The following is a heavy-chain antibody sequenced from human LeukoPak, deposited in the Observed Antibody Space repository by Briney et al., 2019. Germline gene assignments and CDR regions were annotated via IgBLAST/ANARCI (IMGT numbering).Heavy chain of an antibody. J-gene: IGHJ4*02. CDR1: GGTLRNYA. V-gene: IGHV1-69*13. CDR2: IIPIFGTA. D-gene: IGHD4-17*01. Sequence: GASVKVSCKASGGTLRNYAISWVRQAPGQGLEWRGGIIPIFGTANYAQKFQGRVTITADESTSTAYMELSSLRSEDTAVYYCARDHGDYGDYLNFWGQGTLVTVSS. CDR3: ARDHGDYGDYLNF.